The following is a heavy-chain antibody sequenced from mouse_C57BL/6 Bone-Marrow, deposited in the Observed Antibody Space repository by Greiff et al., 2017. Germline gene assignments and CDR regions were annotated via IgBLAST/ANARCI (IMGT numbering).Heavy chain of an antibody. Sequence: QVQLQQPGAELVKPGASVKLSCKASGYTFTSYWMHWVKQRPGQGLEWIGMIHPNSGSTNYNEKFKSKATLTVDKSSSTAYMQLSSLTSEDSAVYYCARRRIYYDYPYAMDYWGQGTSVTVSS. CDR3: ARRRIYYDYPYAMDY. CDR1: GYTFTSYW. V-gene: IGHV1-64*01. D-gene: IGHD2-4*01. J-gene: IGHJ4*01. CDR2: IHPNSGST.